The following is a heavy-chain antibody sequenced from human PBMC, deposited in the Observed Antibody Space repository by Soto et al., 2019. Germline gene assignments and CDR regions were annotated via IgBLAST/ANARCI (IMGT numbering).Heavy chain of an antibody. CDR1: EFTFSNYW. CDR2: INTDGSGT. V-gene: IGHV3-74*01. D-gene: IGHD2-2*01. Sequence: GGSLRLSCVASEFTFSNYWMHWVRQAPGKGLVWVSRINTDGSGTSYADSVKGRFTISRDNAKNTLYLQMNSLRAEDTAVYYCARLTLGYCISTSCSSWFDPWGQGTLVTVSS. J-gene: IGHJ5*02. CDR3: ARLTLGYCISTSCSSWFDP.